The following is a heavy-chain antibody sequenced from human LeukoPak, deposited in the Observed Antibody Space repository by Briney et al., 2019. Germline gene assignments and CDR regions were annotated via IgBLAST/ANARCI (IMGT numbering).Heavy chain of an antibody. Sequence: TGGSLRLSCAASGFTFNYYAMTWVRQAPGKGLQWVSSITNLGVGSYYADSVKGRFTIYRYNSKNTLYLQMNSLRVEDTAVYYCARKSSISTSHPEDCWGQGTLVTVSS. D-gene: IGHD1-26*01. J-gene: IGHJ4*02. CDR1: GFTFNYYA. CDR2: ITNLGVGS. V-gene: IGHV3-23*01. CDR3: ARKSSISTSHPEDC.